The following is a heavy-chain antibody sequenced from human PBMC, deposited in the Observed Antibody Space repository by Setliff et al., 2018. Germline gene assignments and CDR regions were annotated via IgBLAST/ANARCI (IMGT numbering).Heavy chain of an antibody. CDR2: IYPSNPNI. V-gene: IGHV5-51*01. CDR3: ARHRVGNSGYAIPILDF. J-gene: IGHJ4*02. D-gene: IGHD5-12*01. Sequence: GESLTISCKASGYSFTDYWIAWVRQMPGKGLEWMGIIYPSNPNIKYSPSFEAQITFSVDKSITTAYLQWSSLKASDTAIYYCARHRVGNSGYAIPILDFWGQGALVTVSS. CDR1: GYSFTDYW.